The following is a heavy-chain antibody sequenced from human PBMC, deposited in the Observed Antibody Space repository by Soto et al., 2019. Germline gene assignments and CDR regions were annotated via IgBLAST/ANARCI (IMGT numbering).Heavy chain of an antibody. CDR3: AREAAAGTDYFDP. CDR1: GFTFSSFE. D-gene: IGHD6-13*01. J-gene: IGHJ5*02. CDR2: ISRSGSTT. V-gene: IGHV3-48*03. Sequence: EVQLVESGGGLVQPGGSLRVSCAVSGFTFSSFEMNWVRQAPGKGLDWVAYISRSGSTTHYADSVKGRFTISRDNTRNSLFLQMNSLRAEDTGFYYCAREAAAGTDYFDPGGQGTLVTVSS.